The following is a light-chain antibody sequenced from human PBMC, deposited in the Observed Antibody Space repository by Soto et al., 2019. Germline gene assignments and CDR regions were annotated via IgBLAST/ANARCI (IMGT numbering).Light chain of an antibody. CDR2: WTS. CDR1: QSVFHNSKKRNY. CDR3: QQFYSRPRT. Sequence: DIVMTQSPDSLAVSLGERATIKCRSSQSVFHNSKKRNYLGWYQQKPGHPPKLITNWTSARESGVPDRFSGSGSGTDFALTISNLQAEDVAVYYCQQFYSRPRTFGEGTKVEIK. V-gene: IGKV4-1*01. J-gene: IGKJ4*01.